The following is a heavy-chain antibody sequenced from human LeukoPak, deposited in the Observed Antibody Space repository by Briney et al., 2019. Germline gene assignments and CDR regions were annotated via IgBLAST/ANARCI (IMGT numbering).Heavy chain of an antibody. D-gene: IGHD6-13*01. Sequence: PSETLSLTCTVSGGSISSYYWSWIRQPPGKGLEWIGYIYYSGSTNYNPSLKSRVTISVDTSKNQFSLKLSSVTAADTAVYYCARTGVSEAGSNWFDPWAREPWSPSPQ. J-gene: IGHJ5*02. CDR1: GGSISSYY. CDR2: IYYSGST. V-gene: IGHV4-59*01. CDR3: ARTGVSEAGSNWFDP.